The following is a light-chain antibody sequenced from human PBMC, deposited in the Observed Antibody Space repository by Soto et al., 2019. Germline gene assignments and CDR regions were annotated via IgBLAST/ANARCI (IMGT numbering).Light chain of an antibody. CDR2: WAS. Sequence: DMEMTWSPVSLALSLNKSATINCRSSQNILYISNNKNYLAWYQQKPGQPPKLLIYWASTRESGVPDRFSGSGSGTDFTLAISSLQAEDVAVYYCQQYYTVPVTFGPGRIVDVK. CDR3: QQYYTVPVT. V-gene: IGKV4-1*01. CDR1: QNILYISNNKNY. J-gene: IGKJ3*01.